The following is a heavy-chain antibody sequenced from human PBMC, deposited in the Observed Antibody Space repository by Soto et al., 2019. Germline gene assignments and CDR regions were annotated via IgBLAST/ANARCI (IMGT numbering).Heavy chain of an antibody. D-gene: IGHD1-1*01. CDR3: AASTATSSL. J-gene: IGHJ4*02. CDR1: GYSFTNYG. V-gene: IGHV1-18*01. CDR2: INGYNGNT. Sequence: QVQLVQSGAEVKKPGASVKVSCTASGYSFTNYGFSWVRQAPGQGLEWMGWINGYNGNTNYAPKLQGRFTMTTDTSTSTAYMELGSLTSDDTAVYFCAASTATSSLWGQGTLVTVSS.